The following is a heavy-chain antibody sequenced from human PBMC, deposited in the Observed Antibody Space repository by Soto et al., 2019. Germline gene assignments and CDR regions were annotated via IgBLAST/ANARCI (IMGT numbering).Heavy chain of an antibody. V-gene: IGHV3-23*01. CDR2: ISGSGGST. CDR1: GFTFSSYA. CDR3: AKDSSAEYYFDY. D-gene: IGHD2-2*01. Sequence: LRLSCAASGFTFSSYAMSWVRQAPGKGLEWVSAISGSGGSTYYADSVKGRFTISRDNSKNTLYLQMNSLRAEDTAVYYCAKDSSAEYYFDYWGQGTLVTVSS. J-gene: IGHJ4*02.